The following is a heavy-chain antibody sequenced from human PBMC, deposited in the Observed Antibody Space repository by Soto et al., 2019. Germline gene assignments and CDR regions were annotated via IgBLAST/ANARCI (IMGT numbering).Heavy chain of an antibody. CDR2: ISGSGDNT. D-gene: IGHD6-19*01. CDR1: GFTFSDYA. V-gene: IGHV3-23*01. CDR3: AKRWSLGISVGDFDS. J-gene: IGHJ4*02. Sequence: GGSLRLSCAASGFTFSDYAMSWVRQAPGKGLEWVSGISGSGDNTYYADSVKGRFTISRDSSKSTLYLQMNSLRADDTALYYCAKRWSLGISVGDFDSWGQGTLVTVSS.